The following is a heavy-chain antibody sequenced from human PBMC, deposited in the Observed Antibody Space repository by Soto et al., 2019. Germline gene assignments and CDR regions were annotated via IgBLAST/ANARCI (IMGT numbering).Heavy chain of an antibody. Sequence: ASVKVSWKASGDTFTNYGFSWVRQAPGQGLEWMGWISVYSGNTNYAQNVQGRVTMTTDTSTSTAYMELRSLRSDDTAVYYCARDRSPYYYDSSGYPHYWGQGTLVTVSS. D-gene: IGHD3-22*01. CDR2: ISVYSGNT. V-gene: IGHV1-18*01. CDR3: ARDRSPYYYDSSGYPHY. CDR1: GDTFTNYG. J-gene: IGHJ4*02.